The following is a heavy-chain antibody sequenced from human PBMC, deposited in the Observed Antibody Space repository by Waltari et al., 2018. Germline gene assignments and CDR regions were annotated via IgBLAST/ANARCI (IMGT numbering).Heavy chain of an antibody. Sequence: EAQLAESGGGLVKPGGSLRLSCVASGFIISDVWMSWVRQAPGKGLEWVGRIKSKADGGTTEYAAPVKGRFNISRDDSKNTLYLQMDSLKAEDTAVYYCTAYTSDLSNVPASGIFVPLWFDPWGQGTLVTVSS. CDR1: GFIISDVW. V-gene: IGHV3-15*01. CDR2: IKSKADGGTT. J-gene: IGHJ5*02. CDR3: TAYTSDLSNVPASGIFVPLWFDP. D-gene: IGHD6-19*01.